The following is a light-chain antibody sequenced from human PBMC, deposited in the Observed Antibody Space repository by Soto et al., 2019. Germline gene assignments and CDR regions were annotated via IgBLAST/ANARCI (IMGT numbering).Light chain of an antibody. Sequence: QAVVTQPASVSGSPGQSITISCTGTSSDVGGYNYVSWYQQHPGKAPKLMIYEVSNRPSGVSNRFSGSKSGNTASLTISGLQVEDEADYYCSSYTSSSTWVFGGGTKLTVL. CDR3: SSYTSSSTWV. CDR2: EVS. CDR1: SSDVGGYNY. V-gene: IGLV2-14*01. J-gene: IGLJ3*02.